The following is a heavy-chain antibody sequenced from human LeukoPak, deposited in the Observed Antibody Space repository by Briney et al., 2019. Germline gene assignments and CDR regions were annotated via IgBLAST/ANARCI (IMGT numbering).Heavy chain of an antibody. CDR2: IGTADDA. CDR3: ARDRPGAQGFDY. V-gene: IGHV3-13*01. J-gene: IGHJ4*02. Sequence: PGGSLRLSCAASGFTFSSHDMHWVRHATGKGLEWVSAIGTADDAYYAGSVEGRFTISREDAWNSVYLQLNNLRVGDTAVYYCARDRPGAQGFDYWGQGTLVTVSS. CDR1: GFTFSSHD. D-gene: IGHD4/OR15-4a*01.